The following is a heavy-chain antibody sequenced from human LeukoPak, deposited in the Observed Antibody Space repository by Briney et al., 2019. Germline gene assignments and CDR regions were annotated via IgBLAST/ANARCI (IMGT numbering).Heavy chain of an antibody. J-gene: IGHJ5*02. V-gene: IGHV3-23*01. CDR1: GFTFSSYA. Sequence: GGSLRLSCAASGFTFSSYAMSWVRQAPGKGLEWVSAISGSGGSTYYADAVKGRFTISRDNSKNTLYLQMNSRRAEDTAVYYCAKSRYQLAPNTWFDPWGQGTLVTVSS. CDR2: ISGSGGST. D-gene: IGHD2-2*01. CDR3: AKSRYQLAPNTWFDP.